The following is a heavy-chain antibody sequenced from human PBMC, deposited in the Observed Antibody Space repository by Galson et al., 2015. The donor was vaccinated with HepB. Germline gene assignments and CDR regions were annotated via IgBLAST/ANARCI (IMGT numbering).Heavy chain of an antibody. CDR2: ISWNSGSI. V-gene: IGHV3-9*01. J-gene: IGHJ3*02. CDR3: AKDMLSGSPNKAAFDI. Sequence: SLRLSCAASGFTFDDYAMHWVRQAPGKGLEWVSGISWNSGSIDYADSVKGRFTISRDNAKNSLYLQMNSLRAEDTALYYCAKDMLSGSPNKAAFDIWGQGTMVTVSS. D-gene: IGHD1-26*01. CDR1: GFTFDDYA.